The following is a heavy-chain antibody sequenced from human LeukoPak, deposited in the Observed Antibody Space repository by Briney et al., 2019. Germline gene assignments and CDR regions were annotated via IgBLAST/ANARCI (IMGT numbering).Heavy chain of an antibody. CDR3: ANSYCGSTSCYPIDY. J-gene: IGHJ4*02. CDR1: GGSISSSSYY. CDR2: IYYSGST. D-gene: IGHD2-2*01. V-gene: IGHV4-39*07. Sequence: PSETLSLTCTVSGGSISSSSYYWGWIRQPPGKGLEWIGSIYYSGSTYYNPSLKSRVTISVDTSKNQFSLKLSSVTAADTAVYYCANSYCGSTSCYPIDYWGQGTLVTVSS.